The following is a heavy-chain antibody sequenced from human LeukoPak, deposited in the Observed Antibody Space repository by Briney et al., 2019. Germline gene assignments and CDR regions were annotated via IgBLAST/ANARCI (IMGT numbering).Heavy chain of an antibody. V-gene: IGHV5-51*01. CDR1: GYSFTTYW. D-gene: IGHD2-15*01. Sequence: HGESLKISCKGSGYSFTTYWSGCGRQMPGKVLEWRGMIYPGDSDTRYSPSFQGQVTISADKYISTDYLQWSSLKASDTAMYYCARRRYCSGAGCSSAPFDYWGEGTLVTVSS. J-gene: IGHJ4*02. CDR2: IYPGDSDT. CDR3: ARRRYCSGAGCSSAPFDY.